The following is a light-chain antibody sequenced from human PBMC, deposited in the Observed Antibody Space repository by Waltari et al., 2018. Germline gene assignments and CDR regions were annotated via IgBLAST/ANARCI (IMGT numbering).Light chain of an antibody. J-gene: IGLJ1*01. Sequence: QSALTQPASVSGSPGQSITISCPGTDSDVGAYDFVSWYQQHPGKAPHLIIYEVSNRPSGISHRFSASKSGNTAALTISGLQAEDEADYYCSSYTTSSAPGVFGTGTRVTVL. V-gene: IGLV2-14*01. CDR2: EVS. CDR1: DSDVGAYDF. CDR3: SSYTTSSAPGV.